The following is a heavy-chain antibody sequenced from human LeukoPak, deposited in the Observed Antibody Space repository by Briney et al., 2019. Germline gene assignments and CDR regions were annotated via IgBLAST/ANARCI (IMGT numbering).Heavy chain of an antibody. Sequence: SETLSLTCTVSGGSISSSSYYWGWIRQPPGKGLEWIGSIYYSGSTYYNPSLKSRVTISVDPSKNQFSLKLSSVTAAATAVYYCARHVKVPAAISAFDIWGQGTMVTVSS. CDR1: GGSISSSSYY. CDR3: ARHVKVPAAISAFDI. J-gene: IGHJ3*02. D-gene: IGHD2-2*01. CDR2: IYYSGST. V-gene: IGHV4-39*01.